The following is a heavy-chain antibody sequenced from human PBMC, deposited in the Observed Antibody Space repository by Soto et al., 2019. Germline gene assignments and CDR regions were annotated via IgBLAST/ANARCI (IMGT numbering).Heavy chain of an antibody. V-gene: IGHV4-59*01. CDR2: IYYSGST. D-gene: IGHD5-12*01. J-gene: IGHJ6*02. CDR3: ARVWGGYSGYDVYYYYGMDV. CDR1: GGSISSYY. Sequence: PSETLSLTCTVSGGSISSYYWSWIRQPPGKGLEWIGYIYYSGSTNYNPSLKSRVTISVDTSKNQFSLKLSSVTAADTAVYYCARVWGGYSGYDVYYYYGMDVWGQGTTVTVSS.